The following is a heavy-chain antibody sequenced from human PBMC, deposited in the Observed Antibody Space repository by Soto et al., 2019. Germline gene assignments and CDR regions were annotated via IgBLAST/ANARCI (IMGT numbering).Heavy chain of an antibody. CDR1: GFTFSTYG. CDR3: ARAGPYCGSDCYPWAFDI. D-gene: IGHD2-21*02. Sequence: QVQLAESGGGVVQPGTSLRLSCAASGFTFSTYGMHWVRQTPGKGLEWVAIIWYEGLNIYYADSVKGRFTISRDDSKNTVYLEMNSLRPGDTAVYYCARAGPYCGSDCYPWAFDIWGHGTVVTVSS. J-gene: IGHJ3*02. CDR2: IWYEGLNI. V-gene: IGHV3-33*01.